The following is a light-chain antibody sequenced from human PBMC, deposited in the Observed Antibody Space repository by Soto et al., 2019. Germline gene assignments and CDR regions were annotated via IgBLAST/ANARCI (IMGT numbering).Light chain of an antibody. J-gene: IGLJ2*01. CDR2: EVN. CDR1: SMDVGGYDY. Sequence: QSVLTQPPSASGSPGQSVTISGTGTSMDVGGYDYVSWYQQRPGKAPKLMIYEVNQRPSGVPDRFSGSKSGNTASLTVSGLQAEDEADYYCSSYAGSNNLVFGGGTKLTVL. V-gene: IGLV2-8*01. CDR3: SSYAGSNNLV.